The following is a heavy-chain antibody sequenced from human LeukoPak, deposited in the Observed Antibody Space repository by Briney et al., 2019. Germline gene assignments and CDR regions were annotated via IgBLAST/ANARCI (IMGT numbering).Heavy chain of an antibody. D-gene: IGHD1-26*01. J-gene: IGHJ4*02. CDR2: IKQDGSEK. CDR1: GFTFSSYG. V-gene: IGHV3-7*01. CDR3: ARDRRERAFDY. Sequence: GGSLRLSCAASGFTFSSYGMNWVRQAPGKGLEWVANIKQDGSEKYYVDSVKGRFTISRDNAKNSLYLQMNSLRAEDTAVYYCARDRRERAFDYWGQGTLVTVSS.